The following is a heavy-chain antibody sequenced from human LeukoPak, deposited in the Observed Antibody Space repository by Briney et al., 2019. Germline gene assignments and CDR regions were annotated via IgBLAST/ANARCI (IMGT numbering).Heavy chain of an antibody. CDR1: GFTFSSYA. V-gene: IGHV3-23*01. CDR3: AKVQDPTRVTTNFDN. CDR2: ISDGGDNI. Sequence: PGGSLRLSCAASGFTFSSYAMSWVRQAPGKGLEWVAAISDGGDNIWYAGSVKGRFTISRDDSKNMLYLQMNSLRGEDTAVYYCAKVQDPTRVTTNFDNWGQGTLVTVSS. J-gene: IGHJ4*02. D-gene: IGHD4-17*01.